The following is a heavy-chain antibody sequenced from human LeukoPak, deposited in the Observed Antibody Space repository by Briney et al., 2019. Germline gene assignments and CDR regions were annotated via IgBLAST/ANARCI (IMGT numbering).Heavy chain of an antibody. CDR1: GFTFSSYS. J-gene: IGHJ4*02. D-gene: IGHD6-13*01. CDR3: AKRIAAAGTNPDY. CDR2: ISSSSSTI. V-gene: IGHV3-48*01. Sequence: GGSLRLSCAASGFTFSSYSMNWVRQAPGEGLEWVSYISSSSSTIYYADSVKGRFTISRDNSKNTLYLQMNSPRAEDTAVYYCAKRIAAAGTNPDYWGQGTLVTVSS.